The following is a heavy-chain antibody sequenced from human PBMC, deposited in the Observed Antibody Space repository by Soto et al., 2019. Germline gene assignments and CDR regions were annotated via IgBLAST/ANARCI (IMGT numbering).Heavy chain of an antibody. J-gene: IGHJ1*01. CDR2: ISYSGST. V-gene: IGHV4-30-4*01. Sequence: PSETLSLTCTVSGGSISSGDYYWSWIRQPPGKGLEWIGYISYSGSTYYKPSPKSRVTISLDTSKNQISLKLSSVTAADTAVYYCARLLSGSYYPTEYFPHWGQGTLVTVSS. D-gene: IGHD1-26*01. CDR3: ARLLSGSYYPTEYFPH. CDR1: GGSISSGDYY.